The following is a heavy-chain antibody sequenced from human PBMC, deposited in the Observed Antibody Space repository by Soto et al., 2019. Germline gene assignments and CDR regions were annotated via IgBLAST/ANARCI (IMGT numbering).Heavy chain of an antibody. J-gene: IGHJ6*02. CDR2: INPSGGST. Sequence: QVQLVQSGAGVKKPGASVKVSCKASGYTFTSYYMHWVRQAPGQGLEWMGIINPSGGSTSYAQKRQGRVTMSRDTSTSTVYMELSSLRSEDTAVYYCASPNTGIAVAGYYYYYGMDVWGQGTTVTVSS. CDR3: ASPNTGIAVAGYYYYYGMDV. CDR1: GYTFTSYY. V-gene: IGHV1-46*04. D-gene: IGHD6-19*01.